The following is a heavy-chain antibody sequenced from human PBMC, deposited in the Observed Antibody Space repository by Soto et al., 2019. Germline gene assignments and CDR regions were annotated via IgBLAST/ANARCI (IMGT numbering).Heavy chain of an antibody. J-gene: IGHJ4*02. V-gene: IGHV3-7*01. CDR1: GFTFSTYW. CDR2: MDQDGSET. CDR3: VCGGNFFIY. Sequence: EVQLVESGGGLVQPGGSLRLSCAASGFTFSTYWMTWVRQPPGKGLERVANMDQDGSETYDVDSVRGRFTVSRDNAKNSLSLQMNSLRVEDTAVYYCVCGGNFFIYWGQGTLVTVSP. D-gene: IGHD3-16*01.